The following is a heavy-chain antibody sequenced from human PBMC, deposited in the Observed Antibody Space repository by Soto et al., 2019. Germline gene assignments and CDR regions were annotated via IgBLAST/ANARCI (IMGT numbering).Heavy chain of an antibody. D-gene: IGHD3-3*01. CDR2: IIPIFGTA. Sequence: QVQLVQSGAEVKKPGSSVKVSCKASGGTFSSYAINWVRQAPGQGLEWMGGIIPIFGTANFAQKFQVRVTITEDEATSTAYMELSSLRSEDTAVYCCARKTMGVEYYSGMDVWGQGTTVTVSS. V-gene: IGHV1-69*12. CDR1: GGTFSSYA. J-gene: IGHJ6*02. CDR3: ARKTMGVEYYSGMDV.